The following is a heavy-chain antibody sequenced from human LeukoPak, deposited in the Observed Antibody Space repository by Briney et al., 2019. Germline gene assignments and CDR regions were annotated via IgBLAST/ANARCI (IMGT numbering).Heavy chain of an antibody. CDR1: GFTFSSYG. D-gene: IGHD6-13*01. J-gene: IGHJ4*02. Sequence: GGSLRLSCAASGFTFSSYGMSWVRQAPGKGLEWVSAISGSGGSTYYADSVKGRFTISRDNSKNTLYLQMNSLRAGDTAVYYCAKDPAAAGTRWHFDYWGQGTLVTVPS. V-gene: IGHV3-23*01. CDR2: ISGSGGST. CDR3: AKDPAAAGTRWHFDY.